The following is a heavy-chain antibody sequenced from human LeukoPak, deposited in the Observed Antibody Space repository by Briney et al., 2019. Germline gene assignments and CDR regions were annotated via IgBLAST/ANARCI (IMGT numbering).Heavy chain of an antibody. J-gene: IGHJ5*02. Sequence: ASVKVSCKASGYTFSSYGLSWVRQAPGQGLEWMGRINPNSGGTNYAQKFQGRVTMTRDTSISTAYMELSRLRSDDTAVYYCARSPGIAAAGTEFSNWFDPWGQGTLVTVSS. CDR2: INPNSGGT. CDR1: GYTFSSYG. V-gene: IGHV1-2*06. D-gene: IGHD6-13*01. CDR3: ARSPGIAAAGTEFSNWFDP.